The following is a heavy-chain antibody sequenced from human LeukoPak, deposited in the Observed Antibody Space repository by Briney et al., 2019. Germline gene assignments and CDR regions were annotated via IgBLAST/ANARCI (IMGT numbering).Heavy chain of an antibody. CDR3: ARATYSSSADAFDI. Sequence: SETLSLTCTVSGGSISSSSYYWGWIRQPPGKGLEWIGSIYYSGSIYYNPSLKSRVTISVDTSKNQFSLKLSSVTAADTAVYYCARATYSSSADAFDIWGQGTMVTVSS. V-gene: IGHV4-39*07. CDR1: GGSISSSSYY. D-gene: IGHD6-13*01. CDR2: IYYSGSI. J-gene: IGHJ3*02.